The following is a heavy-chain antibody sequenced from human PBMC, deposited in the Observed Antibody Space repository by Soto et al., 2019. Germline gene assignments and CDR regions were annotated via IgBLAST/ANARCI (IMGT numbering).Heavy chain of an antibody. V-gene: IGHV3-30*18. Sequence: QVHLVESGGGVVQPGSSLSLSCVASGFTFSRFGIHWVRRAPGKGLEWVAVISYDGKTTYYADSVEGRFTVSRDNSKNTLYLQMSSLRTEDTAVYYCTQESNDQFSKSKWAFDAWGQGSLVTVSS. CDR1: GFTFSRFG. J-gene: IGHJ4*02. CDR2: ISYDGKTT. CDR3: TQESNDQFSKSKWAFDA. D-gene: IGHD1-26*01.